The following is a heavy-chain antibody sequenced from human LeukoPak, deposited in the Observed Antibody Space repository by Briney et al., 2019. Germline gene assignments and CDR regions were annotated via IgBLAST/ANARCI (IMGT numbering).Heavy chain of an antibody. Sequence: GGPLRLSCAASGFTFSNYWMHWVRQAPGKGLVRVSRINSDGINTSYADSVKGRFTISRDNAKNTLNLQMNSLRAEDTAVYYCARDVYYYDSSGYGYWGQGTLVTVSS. CDR1: GFTFSNYW. D-gene: IGHD3-22*01. V-gene: IGHV3-74*01. CDR2: INSDGINT. J-gene: IGHJ4*02. CDR3: ARDVYYYDSSGYGY.